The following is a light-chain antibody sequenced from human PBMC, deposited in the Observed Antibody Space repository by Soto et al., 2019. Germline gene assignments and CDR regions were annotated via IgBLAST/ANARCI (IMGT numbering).Light chain of an antibody. CDR3: QELNSYPIT. CDR1: HVISNY. CDR2: GAS. Sequence: IQLTQSPSSLSASVGDRVTITCRASHVISNYLAWYQQKPGKAPNLLLYGASTLQTGGPSRFGGSESGTLFTLAISSLQPEDFATYYCQELNSYPITFGQGTRLEIK. J-gene: IGKJ5*01. V-gene: IGKV1-9*01.